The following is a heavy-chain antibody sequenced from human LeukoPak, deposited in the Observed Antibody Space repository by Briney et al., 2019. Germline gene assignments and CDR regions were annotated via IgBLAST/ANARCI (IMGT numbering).Heavy chain of an antibody. CDR3: ARVNLRGSQYNWFDP. D-gene: IGHD1-26*01. V-gene: IGHV1-69*08. J-gene: IGHJ5*02. CDR2: ITPIIDSA. Sequence: GASVKVSCKASGGTLNSHSFSWVRQAPGQGLEWMGRITPIIDSAKYAQNFQDRVSITADKSTTTVYMELSSLRSEDTAVYFCARVNLRGSQYNWFDPWGQGTPVTVSS. CDR1: GGTLNSHS.